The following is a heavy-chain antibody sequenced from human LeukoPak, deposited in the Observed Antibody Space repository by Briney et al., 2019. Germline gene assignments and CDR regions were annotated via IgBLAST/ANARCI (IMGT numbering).Heavy chain of an antibody. CDR2: IIPILGIA. Sequence: SVKVSCKASGGTFSSYAISWVRQAPGQGLEWMGRIIPILGIANYAQKFQGRVTITADKSTSTVYMELSSLRSEETAVYYCARDQGLTAPPPYGLDVWGQGTTVIVSS. J-gene: IGHJ6*02. V-gene: IGHV1-69*04. CDR3: ARDQGLTAPPPYGLDV. D-gene: IGHD5-18*01. CDR1: GGTFSSYA.